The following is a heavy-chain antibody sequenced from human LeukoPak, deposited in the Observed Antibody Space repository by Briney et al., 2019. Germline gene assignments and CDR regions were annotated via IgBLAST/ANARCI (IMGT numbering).Heavy chain of an antibody. Sequence: SVKVSCKASGGTFSSYAISWVRQAPGQGLEWMGRIIPIFGIANYAQKFRGRVTITADKSTSTAYMELSSLRSEDTAVYYCARELFDCIHDYWGQGTLVTVSS. J-gene: IGHJ4*02. CDR2: IIPIFGIA. CDR1: GGTFSSYA. CDR3: ARELFDCIHDY. V-gene: IGHV1-69*04. D-gene: IGHD2-15*01.